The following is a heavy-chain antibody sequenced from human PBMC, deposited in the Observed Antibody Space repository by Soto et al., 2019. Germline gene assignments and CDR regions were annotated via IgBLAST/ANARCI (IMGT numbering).Heavy chain of an antibody. J-gene: IGHJ3*02. CDR1: GFTFSSYW. CDR2: IYTDGSST. CDR3: ARLSGTWRAFDI. V-gene: IGHV3-74*01. D-gene: IGHD1-7*01. Sequence: EVQLVESGGGLVQPGGSLRLSCAASGFTFSSYWMHWVRQAPGKGLGWVSRIYTDGSSTNYADSVQGRFTISRDNAKNTLYLQMNSLRAEDTAVYYCARLSGTWRAFDIWGQGTMVTVSS.